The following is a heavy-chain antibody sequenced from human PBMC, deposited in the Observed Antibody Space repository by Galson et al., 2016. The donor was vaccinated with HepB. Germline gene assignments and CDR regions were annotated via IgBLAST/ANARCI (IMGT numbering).Heavy chain of an antibody. Sequence: SLRLSCAASGFSFSNFAMSWVRQAPGKGLEWVSAISGIGGGAYYADSVKGRFTISRDNSKNTVFLQMNSLRADDSAVYKCVKPSGFDRNYFDDWGQGTRVTVSS. CDR1: GFSFSNFA. CDR3: VKPSGFDRNYFDD. D-gene: IGHD5-12*01. CDR2: ISGIGGGA. V-gene: IGHV3-23*01. J-gene: IGHJ4*02.